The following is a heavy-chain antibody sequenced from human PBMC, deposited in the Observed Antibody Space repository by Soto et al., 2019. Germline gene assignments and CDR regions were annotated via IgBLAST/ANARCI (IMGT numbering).Heavy chain of an antibody. J-gene: IGHJ6*02. Sequence: QVQLVQSGAEVKTPGASVRVSCKASGYTFTGYYIHWVREAPGQGLEWMGWINPQTGGTSYAQKFQGRVTLSRDTSINTAYMELTRVRFDDAAVYFCARGRYQVISDGMDVWGQGTTVTVSS. V-gene: IGHV1-2*02. D-gene: IGHD2-2*01. CDR3: ARGRYQVISDGMDV. CDR1: GYTFTGYY. CDR2: INPQTGGT.